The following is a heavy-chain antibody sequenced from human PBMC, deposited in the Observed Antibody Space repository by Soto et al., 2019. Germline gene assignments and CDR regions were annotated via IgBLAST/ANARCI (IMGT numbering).Heavy chain of an antibody. D-gene: IGHD2-15*01. CDR1: GGSISSGGYY. V-gene: IGHV4-31*03. CDR2: IYYSGST. Sequence: QVQLQESGPGLVKPSQTLSLTCTVSGGSISSGGYYWSWIRQHPGKGLEWIGYIYYSGSTYYNPSLKSRVTISVDTSKNQFSLKLSSVTAADTAVYYCARGPSRELPNERAYYYYYGMDVWGQGTTVTVSS. CDR3: ARGPSRELPNERAYYYYYGMDV. J-gene: IGHJ6*02.